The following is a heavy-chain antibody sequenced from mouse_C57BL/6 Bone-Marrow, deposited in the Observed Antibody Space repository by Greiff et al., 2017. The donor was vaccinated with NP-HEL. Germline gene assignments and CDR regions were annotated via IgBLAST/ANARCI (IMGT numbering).Heavy chain of an antibody. Sequence: VQLQQSGPVLVKPGASVKMSCKASGYTFTDYYMNWVKQSHGKSLEWIGVINPYNGGTSYNQKFKGKATLTVDKSSSTAYMELNSLTSEDSAVYYCAREGTGTDYWGQGTTLTVSS. CDR2: INPYNGGT. CDR1: GYTFTDYY. J-gene: IGHJ2*01. D-gene: IGHD4-1*01. V-gene: IGHV1-19*01. CDR3: AREGTGTDY.